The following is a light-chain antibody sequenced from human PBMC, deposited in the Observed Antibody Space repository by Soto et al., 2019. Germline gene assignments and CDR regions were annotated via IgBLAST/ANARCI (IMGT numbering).Light chain of an antibody. V-gene: IGKV1-5*01. Sequence: IQMTQSPSTLSASVGDRVTITCQASQTISTLLAWYQHRPGKAPNLLIYDASSLGSGVPSRFSGSGSGTEFTLTISSLQPDDSATYYCQQDSSRVTFGQGTKLEI. CDR3: QQDSSRVT. CDR1: QTISTL. J-gene: IGKJ2*01. CDR2: DAS.